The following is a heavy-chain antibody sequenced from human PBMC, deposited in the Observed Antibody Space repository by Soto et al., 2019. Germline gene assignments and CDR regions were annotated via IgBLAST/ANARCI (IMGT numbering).Heavy chain of an antibody. J-gene: IGHJ6*02. CDR3: ARGIPPDV. V-gene: IGHV3-13*04. Sequence: GGSLRLSCAASGFSFSTYDMHWVRQATGKGLEWVSGIGTAGDTYYSGSVRGRFTISRENAKNSLYLQVNSLRAGDTAVYYCARGIPPDVWGQGTTVTVSS. CDR1: GFSFSTYD. CDR2: IGTAGDT.